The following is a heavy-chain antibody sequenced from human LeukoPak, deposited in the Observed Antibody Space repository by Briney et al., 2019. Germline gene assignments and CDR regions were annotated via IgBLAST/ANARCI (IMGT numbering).Heavy chain of an antibody. CDR3: ARGRYSAGDNWFDP. D-gene: IGHD3-9*01. V-gene: IGHV4-61*08. Sequence: SETLSLTCTVSGGSISSGGYYWSWIRQSPGKGLEWIGYIHYTWSTNYNPSLKSRVTMLIDTSKNQFSLKLSSVTAADTAVYYCARGRYSAGDNWFDPWGQGTLVTVSS. CDR1: GGSISSGGYY. J-gene: IGHJ5*02. CDR2: IHYTWST.